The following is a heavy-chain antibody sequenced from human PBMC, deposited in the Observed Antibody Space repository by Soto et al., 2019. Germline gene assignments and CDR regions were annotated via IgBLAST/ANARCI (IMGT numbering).Heavy chain of an antibody. V-gene: IGHV4-59*01. D-gene: IGHD3-16*01. J-gene: IGHJ5*02. Sequence: PSETLSLTCTVSCGSISSYYWSWIRQPPGKGLEWIGYIYYSGSTNYNPSLKSRVTISVDTSKNQFSLKLSSVTAADTAVYYCALGDTNWFDPWGQGTLVTVSS. CDR3: ALGDTNWFDP. CDR1: CGSISSYY. CDR2: IYYSGST.